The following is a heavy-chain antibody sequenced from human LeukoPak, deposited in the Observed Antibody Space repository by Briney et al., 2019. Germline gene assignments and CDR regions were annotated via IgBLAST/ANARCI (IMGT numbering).Heavy chain of an antibody. CDR2: IIPIFGTA. V-gene: IGHV1-69*01. CDR3: EITISWGQAFDI. D-gene: IGHD3-3*01. CDR1: GGTFSSYA. J-gene: IGHJ3*02. Sequence: SVKVSCKASGGTFSSYAISWVRQAPGQGLEWMGGIIPIFGTANYAQKFQGRVTITADESTSTAYMELSSLRSEDTAVYYCEITISWGQAFDIWGQGTMVTVSS.